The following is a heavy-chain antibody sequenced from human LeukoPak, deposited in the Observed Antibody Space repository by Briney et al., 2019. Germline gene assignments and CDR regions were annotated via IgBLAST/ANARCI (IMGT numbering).Heavy chain of an antibody. J-gene: IGHJ4*02. CDR2: INPNSGGT. CDR3: ARGSIVGATFDYFDY. V-gene: IGHV1-2*02. CDR1: GYTLTGYY. Sequence: ASVKVSCKASGYTLTGYYIHWVRQAPGQGLEWMGWINPNSGGTNYAQKFQGRVTMTRDTSISTAYMDLSRLRSDDTAVYYCARGSIVGATFDYFDYWGQGTLVTVSS. D-gene: IGHD1-26*01.